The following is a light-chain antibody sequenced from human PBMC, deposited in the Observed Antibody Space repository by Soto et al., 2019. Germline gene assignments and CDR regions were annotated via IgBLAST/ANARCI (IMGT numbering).Light chain of an antibody. CDR1: SSDVGGYDY. Sequence: LTQPASVSGSPGQSITISCTGTSSDVGGYDYVSWYQHHPGKVPKLIIYEVSKRPSGVSHRFSGSKSGNTASLTISGLQTEDEADYYCSSYTTTSALVFGGGTKLTVL. CDR2: EVS. CDR3: SSYTTTSALV. V-gene: IGLV2-14*01. J-gene: IGLJ2*01.